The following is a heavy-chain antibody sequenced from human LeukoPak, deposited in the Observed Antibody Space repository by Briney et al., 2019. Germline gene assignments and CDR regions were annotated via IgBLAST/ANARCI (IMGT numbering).Heavy chain of an antibody. Sequence: GGSLRLSCAASGFTFGDYYMSWIRLAPGKGLEWVAYISVTGSIIYYADSVKGRFTISRDNAKKSLYLQMNNLRAEDTAVYYCARHLSGVTGYTYGRGIDYWGQGTLVTVSS. V-gene: IGHV3-11*04. J-gene: IGHJ4*02. CDR3: ARHLSGVTGYTYGRGIDY. D-gene: IGHD5-18*01. CDR1: GFTFGDYY. CDR2: ISVTGSII.